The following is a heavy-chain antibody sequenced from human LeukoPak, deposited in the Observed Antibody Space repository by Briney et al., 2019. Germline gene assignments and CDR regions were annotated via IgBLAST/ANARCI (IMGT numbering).Heavy chain of an antibody. D-gene: IGHD3-22*01. CDR1: GYTFTSYA. CDR2: INTNTGNP. V-gene: IGHV7-4-1*02. CDR3: ARDYDISGPQKNFFDY. Sequence: ASVKVSCKASGYTFTSYAMNWVRQAPGQGLEWMGWINTNTGNPTYAQGFTGRFVFSLDTSVSTAYLQVSSLKAEDTAVYYCARDYDISGPQKNFFDYWGQGTLVTVSS. J-gene: IGHJ4*02.